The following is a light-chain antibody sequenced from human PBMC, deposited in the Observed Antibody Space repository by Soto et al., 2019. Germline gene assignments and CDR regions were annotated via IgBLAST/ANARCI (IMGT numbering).Light chain of an antibody. CDR3: QHYNSYSEA. Sequence: EIQMTQSPSPLSAFVGDRVTITCPASQSISRYVNWYQQKPGTAPKLIIYTTSSLQSGVPSRFSGSGSGTECTLTISSLQPDDVATYYCQHYNSYSEAFGQGTKVDIK. J-gene: IGKJ1*01. CDR2: TTS. CDR1: QSISRY. V-gene: IGKV1-5*01.